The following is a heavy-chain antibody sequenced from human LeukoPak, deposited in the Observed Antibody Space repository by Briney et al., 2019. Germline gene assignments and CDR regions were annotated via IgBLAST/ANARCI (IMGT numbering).Heavy chain of an antibody. V-gene: IGHV3-21*04. CDR3: VKDRKGYYYYMDV. J-gene: IGHJ6*03. CDR1: GFTFSSYS. CDR2: ISSSSSYI. Sequence: GGSLRLSCAASGFTFSSYSMNWVRQAPGKGLEWVSSISSSSSYIYYADSVKGRFTISRDNAKNSLYLQMNSLRAEDTALYYCVKDRKGYYYYMDVWGKGTTITISS.